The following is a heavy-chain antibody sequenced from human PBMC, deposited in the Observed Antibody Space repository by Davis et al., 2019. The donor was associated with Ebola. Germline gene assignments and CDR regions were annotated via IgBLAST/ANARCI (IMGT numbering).Heavy chain of an antibody. V-gene: IGHV1-2*04. CDR3: ARDQGYSYGYGYDY. CDR1: GYTFTGYY. D-gene: IGHD5-18*01. J-gene: IGHJ4*02. CDR2: INPNSGGT. Sequence: ASVKVSCKASGYTFTGYYMHWVRQAPGQGLEWMGWINPNSGGTNYAQKFQGWVTMTRDTSISTAYMELSRLRSDDTAVYYCARDQGYSYGYGYDYWGQGTLVSVSS.